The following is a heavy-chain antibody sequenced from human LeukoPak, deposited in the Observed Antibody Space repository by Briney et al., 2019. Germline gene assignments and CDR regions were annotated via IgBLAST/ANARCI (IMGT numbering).Heavy chain of an antibody. V-gene: IGHV3-11*03. CDR1: GFTFSDYY. J-gene: IGHJ4*02. CDR2: ISSASSYT. CDR3: AKTSVGEGRIIGSGYFDN. D-gene: IGHD2-15*01. Sequence: GGSLRLSCAASGFTFSDYYMSWIRQAPGKGLEWISYISSASSYTKYADSVKGRFTISRDNAKNSLYLQMNSLRAEDTAVYYCAKTSVGEGRIIGSGYFDNWGQGTLVTVSS.